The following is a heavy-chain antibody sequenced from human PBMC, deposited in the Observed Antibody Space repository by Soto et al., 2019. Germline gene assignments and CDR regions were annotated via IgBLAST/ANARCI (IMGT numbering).Heavy chain of an antibody. V-gene: IGHV4-34*01. CDR2: INHSGST. J-gene: IGHJ4*02. Sequence: SETLSLTCAVYGGSFSGYYWTWIRQPPGKGLEWIGEINHSGSTNYNPSLKSRVTISVDTSKNQFSLKLSSVTAADTAVYYCARSLRIYCSGGSCYLSEKYCYEYCGQGTLDLVSS. CDR3: ARSLRIYCSGGSCYLSEKYCYEY. D-gene: IGHD2-15*01. CDR1: GGSFSGYY.